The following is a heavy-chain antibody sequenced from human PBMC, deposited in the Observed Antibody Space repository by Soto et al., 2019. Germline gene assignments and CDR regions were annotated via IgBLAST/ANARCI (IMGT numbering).Heavy chain of an antibody. Sequence: SETLSLTCTVSGGSISSYYWSWIRQPPGKGLEWSGYIYYSGSTNYNPSLKSRVTISVDTSKNQFSLKLSSVTAADTAVYYCARVRMVRGVIITENSYYYYGMDVWGQGTTVTVSS. J-gene: IGHJ6*02. D-gene: IGHD3-10*01. CDR2: IYYSGST. CDR1: GGSISSYY. CDR3: ARVRMVRGVIITENSYYYYGMDV. V-gene: IGHV4-59*01.